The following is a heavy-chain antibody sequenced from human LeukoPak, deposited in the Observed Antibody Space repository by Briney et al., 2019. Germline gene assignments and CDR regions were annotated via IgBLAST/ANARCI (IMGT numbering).Heavy chain of an antibody. V-gene: IGHV1-69*05. CDR2: IIPIFGTA. D-gene: IGHD2-2*01. CDR1: GGTFSSYA. CDR3: ATDIVVVPAANDAFDI. Sequence: ASVKVSCKASGGTFSSYAISWVRQAPGQGLEWMGRIIPIFGTANYAQKFQGRVTITTDESKSTAYMELSSLRSEDTAVYYCATDIVVVPAANDAFDIWGQGTMVTVSS. J-gene: IGHJ3*02.